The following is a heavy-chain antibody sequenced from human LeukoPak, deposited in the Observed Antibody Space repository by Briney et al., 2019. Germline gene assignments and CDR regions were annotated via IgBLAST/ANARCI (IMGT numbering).Heavy chain of an antibody. V-gene: IGHV1-18*01. CDR1: GYTLTSYG. CDR3: ARSSVMDDIVVVVAADY. D-gene: IGHD2-15*01. Sequence: WASVRVSCKASGYTLTSYGISWGRQAPGQGLEWVGWISAYNGNTNYAQKLQGRVTMTTDTSTSTAYMELRRLRSDDTAVYYCARSSVMDDIVVVVAADYWGQGTLVTVYS. CDR2: ISAYNGNT. J-gene: IGHJ4*02.